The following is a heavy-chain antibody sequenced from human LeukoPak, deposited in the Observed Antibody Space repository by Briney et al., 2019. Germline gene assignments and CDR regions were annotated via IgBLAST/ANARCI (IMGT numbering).Heavy chain of an antibody. Sequence: GESLNISCKASGYDFTTYWIAWVRQLPAQGLEWMGIIYSVDSHTTYSPSFQGQVPISPAKSIRTAYLQWSSLKASDTAMCYCARRASYFDPWGQGTLVTVSS. D-gene: IGHD1-26*01. CDR2: IYSVDSHT. V-gene: IGHV5-51*01. CDR3: ARRASYFDP. J-gene: IGHJ5*02. CDR1: GYDFTTYW.